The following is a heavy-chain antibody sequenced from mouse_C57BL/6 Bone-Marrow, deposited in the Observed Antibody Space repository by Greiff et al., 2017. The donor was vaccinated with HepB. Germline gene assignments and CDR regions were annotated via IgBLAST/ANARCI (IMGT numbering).Heavy chain of an antibody. V-gene: IGHV5-4*01. CDR3: ARDWVYYGSSDYFDY. J-gene: IGHJ2*01. D-gene: IGHD1-1*01. CDR2: ISDGGSYT. CDR1: GFTFSSYA. Sequence: EVKLVESGGGLVKPGGSLKLSCAASGFTFSSYAMSWVRQTPEKRLEWVATISDGGSYTYYPDNVKGRFTISRDNAKNNRYLQMSHMKSEDTAMYYCARDWVYYGSSDYFDYWGQGTTLTVSS.